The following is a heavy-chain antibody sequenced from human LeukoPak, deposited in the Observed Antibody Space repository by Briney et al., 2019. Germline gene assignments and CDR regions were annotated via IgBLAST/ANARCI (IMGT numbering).Heavy chain of an antibody. Sequence: GGSLRLSCAASGFTFSNAWMNWVRQAPGRGLEWVARIKRYTDGGTTEYAAPVKGRFTISRDDSKNTLYLQMNSLKTEDTAVYYCTTVNYCSSTSCYQAYYYYGMDVWGQGTTVTVSS. CDR3: TTVNYCSSTSCYQAYYYYGMDV. D-gene: IGHD2-2*01. J-gene: IGHJ6*02. V-gene: IGHV3-15*01. CDR2: IKRYTDGGTT. CDR1: GFTFSNAW.